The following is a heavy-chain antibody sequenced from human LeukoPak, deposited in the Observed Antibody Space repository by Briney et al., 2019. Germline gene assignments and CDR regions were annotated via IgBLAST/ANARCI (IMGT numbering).Heavy chain of an antibody. V-gene: IGHV3-30-3*01. J-gene: IGHJ4*02. Sequence: GGSLRLSCAASGFTFSRDTMHWVRQAPGKGLEWVAVMSYGETNKFYADSVKGRFTISRDNSKSTLYLQMDSLRAEDTALYYCARGKRWLLYWGQGSLVTVSS. CDR3: ARGKRWLLY. CDR2: MSYGETNK. CDR1: GFTFSRDT. D-gene: IGHD5-24*01.